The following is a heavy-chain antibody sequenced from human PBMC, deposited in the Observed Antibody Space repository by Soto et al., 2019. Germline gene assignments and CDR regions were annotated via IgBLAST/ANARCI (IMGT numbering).Heavy chain of an antibody. Sequence: SVKVSCKASGGTFSSYTIGWVRQAPGQGLEWMGRIIPILGIANYAQKFQGRVTITADESTSTAYMELSSLRSEDTAVYYCARGRPMSHIAGYYYHGMDVWGQGTTVTVSS. V-gene: IGHV1-69*02. CDR3: ARGRPMSHIAGYYYHGMDV. D-gene: IGHD6-13*01. J-gene: IGHJ6*02. CDR1: GGTFSSYT. CDR2: IIPILGIA.